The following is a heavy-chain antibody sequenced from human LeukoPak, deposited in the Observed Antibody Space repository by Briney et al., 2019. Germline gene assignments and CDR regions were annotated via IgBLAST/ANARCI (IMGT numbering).Heavy chain of an antibody. CDR3: ARASQEIDAFDI. CDR2: ISGSGDDS. CDR1: GFTFYRYS. V-gene: IGHV3-23*01. Sequence: GGSLRLSCAASGFTFYRYSMSWVRQVPGKGLEWVSVISGSGDDSYSANSVKGRFTISRDNSLNTMYLQMSSLRAEDTAVYSCARASQEIDAFDIWGQGTLVTVSS. D-gene: IGHD5-24*01. J-gene: IGHJ3*02.